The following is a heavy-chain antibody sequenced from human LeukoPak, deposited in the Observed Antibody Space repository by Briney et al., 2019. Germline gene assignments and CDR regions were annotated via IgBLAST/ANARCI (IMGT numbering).Heavy chain of an antibody. CDR2: ISSSSSYI. CDR3: ARDFSPVVVTPRGYFDY. D-gene: IGHD3-22*01. J-gene: IGHJ4*02. Sequence: GGSLRLSCAASGFTFSSYAMSWVRQAPGKGLEWVSSISSSSSYIYYADSVKGRFTISRDNAKNSLYLHMNSLRAEDTAVYYCARDFSPVVVTPRGYFDYWGQGTLVTVSS. V-gene: IGHV3-21*01. CDR1: GFTFSSYA.